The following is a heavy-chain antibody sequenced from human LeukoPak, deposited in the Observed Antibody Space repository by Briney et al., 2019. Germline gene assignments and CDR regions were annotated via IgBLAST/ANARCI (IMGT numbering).Heavy chain of an antibody. CDR3: ARDECSSTSCYDYYYYGMDV. CDR1: GGTFSSYA. D-gene: IGHD2-2*01. Sequence: GASVKVSCKASGGTFSSYAISWVRQAPGQGLEWMGRIIPILGIANYAQKFQGRVTITADKSTSTAYMELSSLRSEDTAVYYCARDECSSTSCYDYYYYGMDVWGQGTTVTVSS. V-gene: IGHV1-69*04. CDR2: IIPILGIA. J-gene: IGHJ6*02.